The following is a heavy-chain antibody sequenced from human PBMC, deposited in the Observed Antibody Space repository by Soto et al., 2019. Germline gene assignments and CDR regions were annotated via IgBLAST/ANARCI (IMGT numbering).Heavy chain of an antibody. J-gene: IGHJ6*03. CDR1: GGSISSGGYY. CDR2: IYYSGST. CDR3: ARGGLMTTVTTAYYYYMDV. V-gene: IGHV4-31*03. D-gene: IGHD4-4*01. Sequence: QVQLQESGPGLVKPSQTLSLTCTVSGGSISSGGYYWSWIRQHPGKGLEWIGYIYYSGSTYYNPSLKSRVTISVDTSKNQFSLKLSSVTAADTAVYYCARGGLMTTVTTAYYYYMDVWGKGTTVTVSS.